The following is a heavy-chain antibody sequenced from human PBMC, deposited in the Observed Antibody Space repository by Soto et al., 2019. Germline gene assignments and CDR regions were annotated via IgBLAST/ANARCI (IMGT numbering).Heavy chain of an antibody. Sequence: GSLRLSCAASGFTFSSYAMHWVRQAPGKGLEWVAVISYDGSNKYYADSVKGRFTISRDNSKNTLYLQMNSLRAEDTAVYYCARGQMQLWRNAGDFDYWGQGTLVTVSS. J-gene: IGHJ4*02. D-gene: IGHD5-18*01. CDR2: ISYDGSNK. CDR3: ARGQMQLWRNAGDFDY. CDR1: GFTFSSYA. V-gene: IGHV3-30-3*01.